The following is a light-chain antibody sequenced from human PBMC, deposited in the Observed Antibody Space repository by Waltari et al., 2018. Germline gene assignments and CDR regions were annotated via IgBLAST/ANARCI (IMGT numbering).Light chain of an antibody. Sequence: QSALTQPPSASGSPGQSVTISCAGTNSDVGTYNYVSWYQHHPDKAPKLLIYGVTERLPGVPDRFSGSKSGTTASLTVSGLQADDEADYYCTSYGGVNVLGVLFGGGTKLTVL. CDR1: NSDVGTYNY. J-gene: IGLJ2*01. CDR3: TSYGGVNVLGVL. V-gene: IGLV2-8*01. CDR2: GVT.